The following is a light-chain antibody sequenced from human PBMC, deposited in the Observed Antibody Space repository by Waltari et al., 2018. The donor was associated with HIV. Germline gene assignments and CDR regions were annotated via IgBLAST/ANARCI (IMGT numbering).Light chain of an antibody. J-gene: IGLJ3*02. CDR3: QSYDSSLGGSV. CDR1: SSNIGARARFD. CDR2: CNN. V-gene: IGLV1-40*01. Sequence: QSVLTQPPSVSGAPGQRVTISCTGSSSNIGARARFDVHWYQQLPGTAPKLLIQCNNHRPPGVPDRVSGSKSGTSASLAITGLQAEDEADYYCQSYDSSLGGSVFGGGTKLTVL.